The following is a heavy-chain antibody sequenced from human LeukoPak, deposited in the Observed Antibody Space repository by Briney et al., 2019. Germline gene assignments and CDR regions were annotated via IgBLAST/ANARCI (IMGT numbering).Heavy chain of an antibody. CDR3: ARNCELLRHFDWLHYYYYMDV. CDR2: INPNSGGT. Sequence: ASVKVSCKASGYTFTGYYMHWVRQAPGQGLEWMGWINPNSGGTNYAQKFQGRVTMTRDTSISTAYMELSRLRSDDTAVYYCARNCELLRHFDWLHYYYYMDVWGKGTTVTISS. D-gene: IGHD3-9*01. CDR1: GYTFTGYY. J-gene: IGHJ6*03. V-gene: IGHV1-2*02.